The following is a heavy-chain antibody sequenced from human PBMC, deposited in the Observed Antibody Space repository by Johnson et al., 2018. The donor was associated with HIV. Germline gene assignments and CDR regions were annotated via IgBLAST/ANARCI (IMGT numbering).Heavy chain of an antibody. D-gene: IGHD1-26*01. CDR1: GFTFDDYA. Sequence: VQLVESGGGLVLPGRSLRLSCAASGFTFDDYAMHWVRQAPGKGLEWVSGISWNSGSIGYAVSVRGRFTISRDNAVNSLYLQMNRLRAEDTALYSCAKDRVRDSSDVDGFDLWGQGTMVTVSS. J-gene: IGHJ3*01. V-gene: IGHV3-9*01. CDR3: AKDRVRDSSDVDGFDL. CDR2: ISWNSGSI.